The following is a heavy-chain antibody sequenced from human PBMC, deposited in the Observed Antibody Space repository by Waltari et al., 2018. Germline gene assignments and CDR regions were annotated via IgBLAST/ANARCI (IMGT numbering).Heavy chain of an antibody. V-gene: IGHV1-8*01. CDR2: MNPNSGNT. CDR1: GYTFTSYD. D-gene: IGHD5-12*01. J-gene: IGHJ4*02. Sequence: QVQLVQSGAEGKKPGASVKVSCKASGYTFTSYDLNWVGQATGKGLEWMGWMNPNSGNTGYAQKFQGRVTMTRNTSISTAYRELSSLRSEDTAVYYCASGGKRWLHPKGAPNDYLGQGTLVTVSS. CDR3: ASGGKRWLHPKGAPNDY.